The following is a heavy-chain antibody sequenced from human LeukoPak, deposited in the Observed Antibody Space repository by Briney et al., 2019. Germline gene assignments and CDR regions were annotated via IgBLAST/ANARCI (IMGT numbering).Heavy chain of an antibody. J-gene: IGHJ1*01. D-gene: IGHD2-15*01. Sequence: ASVKVSCKASGYTFTGYYMHWVRQAPGQGREWMGWMNPNSGDAKYAQKFQGRVTMTRDTSIDTAYMELSRLRYDDTAVYYCARGYSRYFQHWGQGTLVTVSS. CDR2: MNPNSGDA. CDR1: GYTFTGYY. V-gene: IGHV1-2*02. CDR3: ARGYSRYFQH.